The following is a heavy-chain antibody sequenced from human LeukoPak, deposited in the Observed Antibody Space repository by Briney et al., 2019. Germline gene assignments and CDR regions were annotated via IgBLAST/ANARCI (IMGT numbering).Heavy chain of an antibody. J-gene: IGHJ4*02. CDR3: ARDLSGSFSIDY. CDR1: GFTFDTYN. D-gene: IGHD1-26*01. V-gene: IGHV3-30*04. Sequence: GRSLRLSCGASGFTFDTYNMHWVRQAPGKGLEWVAMIIYDGGSESYADTVKGRFTISRDNSKNLLYLHMNSLRDEDTAIYYCARDLSGSFSIDYWGQGTLVTVSS. CDR2: IIYDGGSE.